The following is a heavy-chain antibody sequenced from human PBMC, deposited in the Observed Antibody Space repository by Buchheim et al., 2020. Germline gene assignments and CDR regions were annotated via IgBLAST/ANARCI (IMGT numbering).Heavy chain of an antibody. CDR2: ISYDGSNK. CDR3: AREGSSGWYYYYGMDV. D-gene: IGHD6-19*01. Sequence: QVQLVESGGGLVKPGGSLRLSCAASGFSFTDYYMSWIRQAPGKGLEWVAVISYDGSNKYYADSVKGRFTISRDNSKNTLYLQMNSLRAEDTAVYYCAREGSSGWYYYYGMDVWGQGTT. J-gene: IGHJ6*02. CDR1: GFSFTDYY. V-gene: IGHV3-30*03.